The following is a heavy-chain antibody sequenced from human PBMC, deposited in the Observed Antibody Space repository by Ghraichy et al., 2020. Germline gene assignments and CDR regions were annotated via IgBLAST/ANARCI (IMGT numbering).Heavy chain of an antibody. D-gene: IGHD5-24*01. J-gene: IGHJ4*02. V-gene: IGHV3-23*01. CDR3: AKTRDGYNSPFDY. CDR1: GFTFTTYA. Sequence: GASLRLSCAASGFTFTTYAMSWVRQAPGKGLEWVSSISVTSGSTHYGDSVKGRFTISRDNSKNTLYLQMNSLRAEDTALYHCAKTRDGYNSPFDYWGQGTLVTVSS. CDR2: ISVTSGST.